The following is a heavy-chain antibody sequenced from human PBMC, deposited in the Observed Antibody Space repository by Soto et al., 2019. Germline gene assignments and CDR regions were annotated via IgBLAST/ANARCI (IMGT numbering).Heavy chain of an antibody. CDR3: ARHPNRDYGGNSDYFDY. J-gene: IGHJ4*02. D-gene: IGHD4-17*01. V-gene: IGHV3-7*01. Sequence: GVSLRLSCAASGFSFSSSWMSWVRQAPGKGLEWVAILKGDGSERYYVDSVKGRFTISRDNAKDSLYLQMNSLRAEDTAVYHCARHPNRDYGGNSDYFDYWGQGTLVTVSS. CDR1: GFSFSSSW. CDR2: LKGDGSER.